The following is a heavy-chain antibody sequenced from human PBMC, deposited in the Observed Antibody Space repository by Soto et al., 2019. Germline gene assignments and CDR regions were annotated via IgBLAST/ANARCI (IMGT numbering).Heavy chain of an antibody. J-gene: IGHJ4*02. V-gene: IGHV4-39*01. CDR2: IYYTRHT. Sequence: QLQLQESGPGLVKPSETLSLTCTVSGGSISSGSFYWGWIRQPPGKGLEWTGSIYYTRHTYYNPSLKSRVTISVDSSKNQFSLKLSSVTAADTAVYYCARHWEQWLGYIDYWGQGTLVAVSS. CDR3: ARHWEQWLGYIDY. CDR1: GGSISSGSFY. D-gene: IGHD6-19*01.